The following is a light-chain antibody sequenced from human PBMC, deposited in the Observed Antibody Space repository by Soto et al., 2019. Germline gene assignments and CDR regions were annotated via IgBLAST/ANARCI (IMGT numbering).Light chain of an antibody. J-gene: IGKJ1*01. CDR1: QGISSY. CDR2: AAS. CDR3: QQYYSYPRT. Sequence: AIRMTQSPGALSASTGGRFTITCLASQGISSYLAWYQQKPGKAPKLLIYAASTLQSGVPSRFSGSGSGTDFTLTISCLQSEDFATYYCQQYYSYPRTFGQGTKVDIK. V-gene: IGKV1-8*01.